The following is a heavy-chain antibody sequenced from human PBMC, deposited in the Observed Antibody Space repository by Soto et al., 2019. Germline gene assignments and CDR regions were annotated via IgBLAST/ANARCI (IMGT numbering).Heavy chain of an antibody. CDR2: VSASGHNT. D-gene: IGHD3-10*01. V-gene: IGHV3-23*01. Sequence: EVQLLDSGGGLIQPGGSLRLSCAFSGLTLSRYATSWVRQAPGKGLECVSGVSASGHNTYYADSVRGRFTISRDNSKNTLYLQMNSLRAEDTAVYYCAKAVGEYLYFFDYWGQGILVTVSS. CDR1: GLTLSRYA. J-gene: IGHJ4*02. CDR3: AKAVGEYLYFFDY.